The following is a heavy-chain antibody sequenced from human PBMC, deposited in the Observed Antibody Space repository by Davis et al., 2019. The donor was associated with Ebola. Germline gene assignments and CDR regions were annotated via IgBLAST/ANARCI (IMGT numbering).Heavy chain of an antibody. CDR3: ARVRLAAAGYNWFDP. Sequence: GESLKISCAASGFTFSSYNMSWIRQAPGKGPEWVSSISSSASYKNYADSVKGRFTISRDNSKNTLYLQMNSLRAEDTAVYYCARVRLAAAGYNWFDPWGQGTLVTVSS. J-gene: IGHJ5*02. D-gene: IGHD6-13*01. CDR2: ISSSASYK. V-gene: IGHV3-21*05. CDR1: GFTFSSYN.